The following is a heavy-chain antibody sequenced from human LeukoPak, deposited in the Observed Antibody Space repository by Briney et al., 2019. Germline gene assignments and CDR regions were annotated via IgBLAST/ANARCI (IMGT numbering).Heavy chain of an antibody. CDR2: MYTSGST. V-gene: IGHV4-4*07. Sequence: SETLSLTCTASGGSISSYYWSWIRQPAGKGLEWIGHMYTSGSTNYNPSLKSRVTMSIDTSKNEFSLKMTSVTAADTAVYYCARQKTPVTSFDPWGQGTLVTVSS. CDR3: ARQKTPVTSFDP. J-gene: IGHJ5*02. CDR1: GGSISSYY.